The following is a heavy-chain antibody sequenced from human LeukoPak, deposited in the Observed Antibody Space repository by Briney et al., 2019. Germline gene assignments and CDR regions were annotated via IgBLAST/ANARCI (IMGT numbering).Heavy chain of an antibody. D-gene: IGHD6-19*01. CDR2: IYYSGST. CDR1: GGSISSGGYY. Sequence: PSETLSLTCTVSGGSISSGGYYWSWIRQHPGKGLEWIGYIYYSGSTYYNPSLKSRVTISVDTSKNQFSLKLSSVTAADTAVYYCASYSSGWYGYYFDYWGQGTLVTVSS. J-gene: IGHJ4*02. CDR3: ASYSSGWYGYYFDY. V-gene: IGHV4-61*08.